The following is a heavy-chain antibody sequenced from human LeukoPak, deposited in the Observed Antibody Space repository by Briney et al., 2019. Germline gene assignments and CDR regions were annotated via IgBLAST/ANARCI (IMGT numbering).Heavy chain of an antibody. CDR1: GGSISSGSYY. CDR3: ARVRDGYNTQYYFDY. J-gene: IGHJ4*02. CDR2: IYTSGST. D-gene: IGHD5-24*01. Sequence: SETLSLTCTVSGGSISSGSYYWSWIRQPTGKGLEWIGRIYTSGSTNYNPSLKSRVTISVDTSKNQFSLKLSSVTAADTAVYHCARVRDGYNTQYYFDYWGQGTLVTVSS. V-gene: IGHV4-61*02.